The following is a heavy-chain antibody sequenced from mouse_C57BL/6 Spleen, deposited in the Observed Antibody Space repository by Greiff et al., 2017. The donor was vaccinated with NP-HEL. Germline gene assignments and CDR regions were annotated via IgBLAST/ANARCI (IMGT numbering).Heavy chain of an antibody. CDR1: GYTFTSYT. CDR2: INPSSGYT. Sequence: QVQLQQSGAELARPGASVKMSCKASGYTFTSYTMHWVKQRPGQGLEWIGYINPSSGYTKYNQKFKDKATLTADKSSSTAYMQLSSLTSEDSAVYYCARTPEITTVVAYYYAMDYWGQGTSVTVSS. V-gene: IGHV1-4*01. J-gene: IGHJ4*01. CDR3: ARTPEITTVVAYYYAMDY. D-gene: IGHD1-1*01.